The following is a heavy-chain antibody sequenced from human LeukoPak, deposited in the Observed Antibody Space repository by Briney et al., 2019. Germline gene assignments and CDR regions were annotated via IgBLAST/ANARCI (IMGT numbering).Heavy chain of an antibody. Sequence: SETLSLTCTVSGGSISSGDYYWSWIRQPPGKGLEWIGYIYYSGSTYYNPSLKSRVTISVDTSKNQFSLKLSSVTAADTAVYYCARLITMIVVVKPSRWFDPWGQGTLVTVSS. J-gene: IGHJ5*02. V-gene: IGHV4-30-4*01. D-gene: IGHD3-22*01. CDR3: ARLITMIVVVKPSRWFDP. CDR2: IYYSGST. CDR1: GGSISSGDYY.